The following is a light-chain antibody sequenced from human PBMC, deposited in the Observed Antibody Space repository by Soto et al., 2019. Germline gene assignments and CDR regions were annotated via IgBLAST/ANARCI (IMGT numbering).Light chain of an antibody. CDR2: RND. CDR3: AVWDGSLRGRL. Sequence: SVLTQPPSASGTPGQRVTISCSGSNSNIGSYSVSWYQQFPGMAPKLLIYRNDQRPSGVPDRLSASKSSTSASLAISDLRSEDEADYYCAVWDGSLRGRLFGGGTKLTVL. CDR1: NSNIGSYS. V-gene: IGLV1-47*01. J-gene: IGLJ2*01.